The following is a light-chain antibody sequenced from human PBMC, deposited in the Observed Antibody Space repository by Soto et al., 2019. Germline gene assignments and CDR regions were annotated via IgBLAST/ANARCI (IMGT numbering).Light chain of an antibody. J-gene: IGKJ4*01. V-gene: IGKV1-9*01. CDR3: QQLNTYPLT. CDR2: AAS. CDR1: QSISNW. Sequence: PRSPCTLPASVGATLPISCRASQSISNWLAWYQQKPGKAPKLLIYAASTLQSGVSSRFRGSGSGTAFTLTISSLQPEDFATYYCQQLNTYPLTFGGGSKVDIK.